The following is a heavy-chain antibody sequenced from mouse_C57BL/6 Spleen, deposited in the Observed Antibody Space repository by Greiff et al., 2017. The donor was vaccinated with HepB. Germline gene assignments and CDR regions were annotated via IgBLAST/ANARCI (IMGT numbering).Heavy chain of an antibody. CDR3: ARGHYYGSSYVYYFDY. CDR2: IYPRSGNT. V-gene: IGHV1-81*01. D-gene: IGHD1-1*01. J-gene: IGHJ2*01. CDR1: GYTFTSYG. Sequence: QVQLQQSGAELARPGASVKLSCKASGYTFTSYGISWVKQRTGQGLEWIGEIYPRSGNTYYNEKFKGKATLTADKSSSTAYMELRSLTSEDSAVYFWARGHYYGSSYVYYFDYWGQGTTLTVSS.